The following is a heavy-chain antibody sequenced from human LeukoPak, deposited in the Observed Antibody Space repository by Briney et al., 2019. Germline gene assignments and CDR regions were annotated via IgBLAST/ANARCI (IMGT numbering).Heavy chain of an antibody. CDR3: ARDRVAGHDY. CDR1: GGSFSGYY. CDR2: INHSGST. J-gene: IGHJ4*02. Sequence: SETLSLTCAVYGGSFSGYYWSWIRQPPGKGLEWIGEINHSGSTNYNPSLKSRVTISVDTSRNQFSLKLSSVTAADTAVYYCARDRVAGHDYWGQGTLVTVSS. D-gene: IGHD6-19*01. V-gene: IGHV4-34*01.